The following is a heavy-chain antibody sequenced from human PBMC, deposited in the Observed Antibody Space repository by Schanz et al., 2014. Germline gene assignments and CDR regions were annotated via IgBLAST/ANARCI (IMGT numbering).Heavy chain of an antibody. CDR1: GFTFSRHA. CDR3: AGDWASGRYYSDY. Sequence: QVELVESGGGVVQPGRSLRLSCAASGFTFSRHAMHWVRLAAGKGLEWVAAITYDGSNKYYAESVKGRFAISRDNSKDTLYLQMNSLRTEDTAVYYCAGDWASGRYYSDYWGQGTLVTVSS. V-gene: IGHV3-30*09. D-gene: IGHD1-26*01. J-gene: IGHJ4*02. CDR2: ITYDGSNK.